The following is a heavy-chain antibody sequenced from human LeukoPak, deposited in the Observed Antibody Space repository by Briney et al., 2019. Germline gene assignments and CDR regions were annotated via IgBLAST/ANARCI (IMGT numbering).Heavy chain of an antibody. V-gene: IGHV3-23*01. CDR1: GFTFSSYA. CDR3: AKDSYGMDV. Sequence: PGGSLRLSCAASGFTFSSYAMSWVRQAPGKGPEWVSGISGSGGSTYYTDSVKGRFTISRDNSKNTLYLQMNSLRAEDTAVYYCAKDSYGMDVWGQGTTVTVSS. J-gene: IGHJ6*02. CDR2: ISGSGGST.